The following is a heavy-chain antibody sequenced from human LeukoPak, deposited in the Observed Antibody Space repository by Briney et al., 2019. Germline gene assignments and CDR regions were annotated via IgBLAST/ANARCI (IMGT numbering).Heavy chain of an antibody. CDR3: ARGGRDGYNYFDY. V-gene: IGHV3-53*01. Sequence: EGSLRLSCATSGFTVSANYMTWVRQVPGKGLEWVSLIYSGGSTSYADSVKGRFTISRDNSKNILYLQMNSLRAEDTAVYYCARGGRDGYNYFDYWGQGTLVTVSS. CDR2: IYSGGST. CDR1: GFTVSANY. J-gene: IGHJ4*02. D-gene: IGHD5-24*01.